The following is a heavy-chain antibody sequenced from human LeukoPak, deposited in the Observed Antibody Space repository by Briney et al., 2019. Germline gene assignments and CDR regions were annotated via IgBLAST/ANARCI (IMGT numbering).Heavy chain of an antibody. Sequence: SVKVSCKASGGTFSSYAISWVRQAPGQGLEWMGRIIPILGIANYAQKFQGRVTITADNSASTAYMELSSLRSEDTAVYYCARERNWVTTSRRPFDYWGQGTLVTVSS. CDR1: GGTFSSYA. J-gene: IGHJ4*02. D-gene: IGHD4-17*01. CDR3: ARERNWVTTSRRPFDY. CDR2: IIPILGIA. V-gene: IGHV1-69*04.